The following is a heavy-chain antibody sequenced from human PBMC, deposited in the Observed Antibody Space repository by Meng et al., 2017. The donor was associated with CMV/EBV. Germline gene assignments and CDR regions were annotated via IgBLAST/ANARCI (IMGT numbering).Heavy chain of an antibody. CDR2: IDHSGST. V-gene: IGHV4-34*01. J-gene: IGHJ4*02. Sequence: GSFSGYYWSWIRQPPGKGLEWIGEIDHSGSTNYNPSLKSRVTRAVDTSKNQFSLKLSSVTAADTAVYYCARSPPGYCSSTSCYRLDYWGQGTLVTVSS. CDR1: GSFSGYY. D-gene: IGHD2-2*02. CDR3: ARSPPGYCSSTSCYRLDY.